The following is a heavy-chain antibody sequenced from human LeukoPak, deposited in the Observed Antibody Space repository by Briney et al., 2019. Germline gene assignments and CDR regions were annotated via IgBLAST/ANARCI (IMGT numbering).Heavy chain of an antibody. J-gene: IGHJ5*02. CDR3: ARLHLGYTYGSGSPNWFDP. V-gene: IGHV3-7*03. D-gene: IGHD3-10*01. CDR1: GFIFSSYY. CDR2: INPDGSEK. Sequence: PGGSLRLSCAASGFIFSSYYMTWVRQVPGKGLEWVANINPDGSEKNYVDSVKGRFTISRDNARNSLYLQMNSLRPEDSAVYYCARLHLGYTYGSGSPNWFDPWVQGTLVNVSS.